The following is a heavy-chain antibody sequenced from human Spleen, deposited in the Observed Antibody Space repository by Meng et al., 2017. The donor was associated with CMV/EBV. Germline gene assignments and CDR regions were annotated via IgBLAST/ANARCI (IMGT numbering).Heavy chain of an antibody. V-gene: IGHV3-53*01. J-gene: IGHJ4*02. CDR1: GFTVSGNH. CDR3: ARASPGYGGFPD. Sequence: VQLLEFGGGLIQPGESLTLSCAASGFTVSGNHMSWVRQAPGKGLEWVSDINSDGYTSYIDSVKGRFTISRDNSRNTVYLRMNSLRVEDTAIYYCARASPGYGGFPDWGQGTLVTVSS. D-gene: IGHD5-12*01. CDR2: INSDGYT.